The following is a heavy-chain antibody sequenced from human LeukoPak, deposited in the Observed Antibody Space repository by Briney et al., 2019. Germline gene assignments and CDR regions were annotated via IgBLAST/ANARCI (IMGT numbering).Heavy chain of an antibody. J-gene: IGHJ4*02. CDR1: GFTFSSYG. V-gene: IGHV3-7*01. CDR2: IKPDGSEK. D-gene: IGHD1-20*01. CDR3: AREFNWNFDC. Sequence: GGSLRLSCAASGFTFSSYGMHWVRQAPGKGREWVAKIKPDGSEKYYVDSVKGRFTVSRDNAETSLYLQMNSLRADDTAVYYCAREFNWNFDCWGQGTLVTVSS.